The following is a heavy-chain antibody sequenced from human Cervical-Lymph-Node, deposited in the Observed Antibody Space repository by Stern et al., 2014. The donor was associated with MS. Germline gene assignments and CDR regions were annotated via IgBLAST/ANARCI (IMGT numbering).Heavy chain of an antibody. CDR3: ATHSGEVVPAARAFEY. CDR2: TSVDGGRS. V-gene: IGHV3-30*03. CDR1: GLPFSSYA. J-gene: IGHJ4*02. Sequence: LQLVESGAGVVQPGRTLRLSCTGSGLPFSSYAMDWVRQTPGKGLEWVEVTSVDGGRSCYLNAVEGRFTISRDNSQNTVYLQMNGLRAEDTAVYYCATHSGEVVPAARAFEYWGQGTLVTVAS. D-gene: IGHD2-2*01.